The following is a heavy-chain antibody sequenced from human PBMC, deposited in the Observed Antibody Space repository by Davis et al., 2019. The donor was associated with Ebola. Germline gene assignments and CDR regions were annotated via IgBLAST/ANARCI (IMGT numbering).Heavy chain of an antibody. CDR1: GFTFSGSA. D-gene: IGHD5-12*01. Sequence: GESLKISCAASGFTFSGSAMHWVRQASGKGLEWVGRIRSKANNYATAYAASVKGRFIISRDDSKNTAYLQMNSLKTEDTAVYYCTTHYGGYVENRGQGTLVTVSS. CDR2: IRSKANNYAT. J-gene: IGHJ4*02. CDR3: TTHYGGYVEN. V-gene: IGHV3-73*01.